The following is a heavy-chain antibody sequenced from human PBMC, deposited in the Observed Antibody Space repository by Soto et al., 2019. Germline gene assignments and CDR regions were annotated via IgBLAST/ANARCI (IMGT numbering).Heavy chain of an antibody. D-gene: IGHD2-21*02. CDR2: IIPIFGTA. CDR1: GGTFSSYA. V-gene: IGHV1-69*13. CDR3: ASAYCGGDCLRGYFDY. J-gene: IGHJ4*02. Sequence: GASVKVSCKASGGTFSSYAISWVRQAPGQGLEWMGGIIPIFGTANYAQKFQGRVTITADESTSTAYMELSSLRSEDTAVYYCASAYCGGDCLRGYFDYWGQGTLVTVSS.